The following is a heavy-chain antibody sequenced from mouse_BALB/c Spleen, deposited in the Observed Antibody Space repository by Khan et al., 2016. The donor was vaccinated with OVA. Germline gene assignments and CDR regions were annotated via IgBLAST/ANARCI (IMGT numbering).Heavy chain of an antibody. CDR3: TRHGFVAWFTY. J-gene: IGHJ3*01. CDR2: IDPFSGST. Sequence: VQLKQSGPELMKPGASVKISCKASGYSFTTYYIHWVMQSHGTSLEWIGYIDPFSGSTTYNQKFKGKATLTVDKSSSKAYIHLSNLTSEDSAVYYCTRHGFVAWFTYWGQGTLVTVSA. V-gene: IGHV1S135*01. CDR1: GYSFTTYY. D-gene: IGHD2-2*01.